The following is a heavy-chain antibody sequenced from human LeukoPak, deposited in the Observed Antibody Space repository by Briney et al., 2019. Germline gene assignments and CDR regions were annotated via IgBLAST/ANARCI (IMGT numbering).Heavy chain of an antibody. D-gene: IGHD3-9*01. CDR1: GFTFSSYS. Sequence: GGSLRLSCAASGFTFSSYSMNWVRQAPGKGLEWVSSISSSSSYIYYADSVKGRFTISRDNAKNSLYLQMNSLRAEDTAVYYCARDFNALRYLDWLPKGRSIMDVWGKGTTVTISS. J-gene: IGHJ6*03. CDR3: ARDFNALRYLDWLPKGRSIMDV. V-gene: IGHV3-21*01. CDR2: ISSSSSYI.